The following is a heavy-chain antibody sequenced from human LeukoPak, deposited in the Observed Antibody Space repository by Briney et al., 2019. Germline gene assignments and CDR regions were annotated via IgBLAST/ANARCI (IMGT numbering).Heavy chain of an antibody. D-gene: IGHD3-10*01. Sequence: GGSLRLSCAASGFSFSVFWMHWVRQVPGKGPVWVSRIKTDGSITDYADSVKGRFTISRDNSKNTLYLQMNSLRAEDTAVYYCAKDEDWASGHYFDYWGQGTLVTVSS. CDR3: AKDEDWASGHYFDY. CDR1: GFSFSVFW. V-gene: IGHV3-74*01. CDR2: IKTDGSIT. J-gene: IGHJ4*02.